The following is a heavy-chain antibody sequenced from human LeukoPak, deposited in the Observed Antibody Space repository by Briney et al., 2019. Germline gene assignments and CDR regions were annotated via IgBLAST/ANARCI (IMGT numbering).Heavy chain of an antibody. V-gene: IGHV3-7*01. D-gene: IGHD1-1*01. CDR3: ARLGLEVGGPNWFDP. J-gene: IGHJ5*02. CDR1: GFSSSSNW. Sequence: GGSLRLSCAAPGFSSSSNWMGWVRQAPGKGLEWVAHIKRDGSQKYYLDSVKGRFTISRDNAKNSLYLQMNSLRVEDTAVYYCARLGLEVGGPNWFDPWGQGTLVTVSS. CDR2: IKRDGSQK.